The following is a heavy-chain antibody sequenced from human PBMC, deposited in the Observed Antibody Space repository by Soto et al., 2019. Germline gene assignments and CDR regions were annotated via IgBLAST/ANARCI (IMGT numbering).Heavy chain of an antibody. D-gene: IGHD2-15*01. J-gene: IGHJ4*02. Sequence: SETLSLTCAVYGGSFSGYYWSWIRQPPGKGLEWIGEINHSGSTNYNPSLKSRVTISVDTSKNQFSLKLSSVTAADTAVYYCAREVGYCSGGSCHIYFDYWGQGTLVTVSS. CDR3: AREVGYCSGGSCHIYFDY. V-gene: IGHV4-34*01. CDR1: GGSFSGYY. CDR2: INHSGST.